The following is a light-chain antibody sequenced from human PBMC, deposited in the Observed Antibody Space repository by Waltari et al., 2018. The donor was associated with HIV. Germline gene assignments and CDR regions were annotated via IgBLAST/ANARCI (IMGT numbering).Light chain of an antibody. CDR1: SRDLGSFDY. Sequence: QSALTQPRSVSGSPGQSVTISCTGTSRDLGSFDYVSWYQQYPGKAPQVIIYEVNQRPSGVPDRFTGSKSGITASLTISGLQGEDEADYYCCSYAGAYTYVFGTGTKVNVL. CDR3: CSYAGAYTYV. CDR2: EVN. J-gene: IGLJ1*01. V-gene: IGLV2-11*01.